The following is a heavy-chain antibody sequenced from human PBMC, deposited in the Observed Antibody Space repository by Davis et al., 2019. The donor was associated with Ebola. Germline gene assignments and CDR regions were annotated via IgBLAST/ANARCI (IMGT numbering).Heavy chain of an antibody. Sequence: ASVKVSCKASGYTFTSYDINWVRQATGQGLEWMGWMNPNSGNTGYAQKFQGRVTMTRNTSISTAYMELSSLRSEDTAVYYCARFLATARIFDYWGQGTLVTVSS. J-gene: IGHJ4*02. D-gene: IGHD6-6*01. CDR2: MNPNSGNT. CDR3: ARFLATARIFDY. V-gene: IGHV1-8*01. CDR1: GYTFTSYD.